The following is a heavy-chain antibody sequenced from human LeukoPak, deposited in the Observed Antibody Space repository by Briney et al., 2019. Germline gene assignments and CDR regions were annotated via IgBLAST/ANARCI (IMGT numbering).Heavy chain of an antibody. V-gene: IGHV1-2*02. Sequence: ASVKVSCKASGGTFSSSGINWVRQAPGQGLEWMGWINPNSGGTNYAQKFQGRVTMTRDTSISTAYMELSRLRSDDTAVYYCARSAYYYDSSGYYPSEFDNWGQGTLVTVSS. CDR2: INPNSGGT. J-gene: IGHJ4*02. CDR1: GGTFSSSG. CDR3: ARSAYYYDSSGYYPSEFDN. D-gene: IGHD3-22*01.